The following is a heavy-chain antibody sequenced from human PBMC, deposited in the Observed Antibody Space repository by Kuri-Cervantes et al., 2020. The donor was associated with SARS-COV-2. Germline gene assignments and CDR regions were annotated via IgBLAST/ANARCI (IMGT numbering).Heavy chain of an antibody. CDR3: ARIFQGAGESNAFDI. J-gene: IGHJ3*02. Sequence: SETLSLTCSVSGYSISGSYYWGWIRQPPGKGQEWIGSIYHSGSTYYNPYLKSRVTISVDTSKTQFSLRLSSVTAADTAVYYCARIFQGAGESNAFDIWGQGTMVTVSS. V-gene: IGHV4-38-2*02. D-gene: IGHD7-27*01. CDR1: GYSISGSYY. CDR2: IYHSGST.